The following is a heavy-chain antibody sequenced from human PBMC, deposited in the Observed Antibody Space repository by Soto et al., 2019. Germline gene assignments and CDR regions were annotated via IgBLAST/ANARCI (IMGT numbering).Heavy chain of an antibody. CDR2: IIPIFGTA. J-gene: IGHJ6*02. CDR1: GGTFSSYA. Sequence: SVKVSCKASGGTFSSYAISWVRQAPGQGLEWMGGIIPIFGTANYAQKFQGRVTITADKSTSTAYMELSSLRSEDTAGYYCARFTDSGSYYDYYYGMDVWGQGTTVTVSS. V-gene: IGHV1-69*06. D-gene: IGHD1-26*01. CDR3: ARFTDSGSYYDYYYGMDV.